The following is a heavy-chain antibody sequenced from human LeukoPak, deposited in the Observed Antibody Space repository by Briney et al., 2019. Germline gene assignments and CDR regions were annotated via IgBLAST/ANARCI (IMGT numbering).Heavy chain of an antibody. D-gene: IGHD4-17*01. CDR2: ISSRSSYI. CDR1: GFTFSSCA. CDR3: ARSYGDYGEVTDS. Sequence: GGSLRLSCAASGFTFSSCAMNWVRQAPGKGLEWVSSISSRSSYIYYADSVKGRFTISRDNAKNSLFLQMSSLRAEDTAMYYCARSYGDYGEVTDSWGQGTLVTVSS. J-gene: IGHJ4*02. V-gene: IGHV3-21*01.